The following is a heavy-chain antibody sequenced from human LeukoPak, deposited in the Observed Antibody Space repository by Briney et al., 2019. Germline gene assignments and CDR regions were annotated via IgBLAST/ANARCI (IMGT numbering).Heavy chain of an antibody. CDR3: ARDSLGSMEY. V-gene: IGHV1-18*01. J-gene: IGHJ4*02. Sequence: ASVKVSCKASGYTFTNYGINWLRQAPGQGLEWMGWISAYNGNTNYAQRLQGRVTMTTDTSTSTAYMELRSLRSDDTAVYYCARDSLGSMEYWGRGTLVTVSS. D-gene: IGHD3-16*01. CDR2: ISAYNGNT. CDR1: GYTFTNYG.